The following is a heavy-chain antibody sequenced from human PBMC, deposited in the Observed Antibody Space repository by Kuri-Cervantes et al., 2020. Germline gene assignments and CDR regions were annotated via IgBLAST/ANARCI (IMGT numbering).Heavy chain of an antibody. J-gene: IGHJ1*01. CDR3: ARRGNGYDSYFEN. D-gene: IGHD5-12*01. CDR2: ISSSSSTI. Sequence: GESLKISCAASGFTFSSYSMNWVRQAPGKGLEWVSYISSSSSTIYYADSAKGRFTISRDNAKNSLFLQINSLRAEDTAVYHCARRGNGYDSYFENWGQGTLVTVSS. CDR1: GFTFSSYS. V-gene: IGHV3-48*01.